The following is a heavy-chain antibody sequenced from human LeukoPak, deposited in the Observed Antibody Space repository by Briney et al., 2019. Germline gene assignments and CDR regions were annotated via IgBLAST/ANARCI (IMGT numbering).Heavy chain of an antibody. V-gene: IGHV3-74*01. CDR2: ISFDGSDA. Sequence: PGGSLRLSCAASGFTFSGFWMHWVRQAPGKGLVWVSCISFDGSDATYADSVKGRFTISRDNAKNTLHLQMDSLTVEDTAVYYCAREGGGSYFDHWGQGTLVTVSS. CDR1: GFTFSGFW. J-gene: IGHJ4*02. CDR3: AREGGGSYFDH. D-gene: IGHD1-26*01.